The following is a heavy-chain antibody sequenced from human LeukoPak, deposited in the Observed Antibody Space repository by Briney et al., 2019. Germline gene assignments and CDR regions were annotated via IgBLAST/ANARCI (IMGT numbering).Heavy chain of an antibody. CDR1: GYTFTSYD. D-gene: IGHD3-10*01. CDR3: ARARLPYYYGSGSLIDY. CDR2: MNPNSGNT. J-gene: IGHJ4*02. V-gene: IGHV1-8*01. Sequence: GASVKVSCKASGYTFTSYDINWVRQATGQGLEWMGWMNPNSGNTGYAQKFQGRVTMTRNTSISTAYMELSSLRSEDTAVYYCARARLPYYYGSGSLIDYWGQGTLVTVSS.